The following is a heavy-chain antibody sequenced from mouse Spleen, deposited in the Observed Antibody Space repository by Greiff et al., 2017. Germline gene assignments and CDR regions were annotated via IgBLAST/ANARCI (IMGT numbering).Heavy chain of an antibody. CDR2: IHPNSGST. V-gene: IGHV1-64*01. CDR3: ARRYYDGSYFDY. Sequence: VQLQQPGAELVKPGASVKLSCKASGYTFTSYWMHWVKQRPGQGLEWIGMIHPNSGSTNYNEKFKSKATLTVDKSSSTAYMQLSSLTSEDSAVYYCARRYYDGSYFDYWGQGTTLTVSS. D-gene: IGHD1-1*01. CDR1: GYTFTSYW. J-gene: IGHJ2*01.